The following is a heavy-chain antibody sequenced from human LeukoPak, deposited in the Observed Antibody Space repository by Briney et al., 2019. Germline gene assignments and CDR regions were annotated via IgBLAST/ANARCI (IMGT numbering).Heavy chain of an antibody. Sequence: ASVKVSCKASGYTFTTYGVSWVRQAPGQGLQWVGWINPYNGNTDYARGLQGRVTMTADTSTTTAYMELRGLRFDDTAVYFRARDERLDMRVADYGKYDYWGQGTLVSVSS. D-gene: IGHD3-16*01. CDR1: GYTFTTYG. J-gene: IGHJ4*02. CDR3: ARDERLDMRVADYGKYDY. CDR2: INPYNGNT. V-gene: IGHV1-18*01.